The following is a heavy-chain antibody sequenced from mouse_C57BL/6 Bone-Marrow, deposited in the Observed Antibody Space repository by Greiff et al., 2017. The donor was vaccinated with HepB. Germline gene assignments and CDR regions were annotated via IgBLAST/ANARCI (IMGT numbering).Heavy chain of an antibody. CDR1: GYTFTDYE. J-gene: IGHJ3*01. CDR3: TREGGLRRVFAY. V-gene: IGHV1-15*01. Sequence: VQLQQSGAEPVRPGASVTLSCKASGYTFTDYEMHWVKQTPVHGLEWIGAIDPETGGTAYNQKFKGKAILTADKSSSTAYMELRSLTSEDSAVYYCTREGGLRRVFAYWGQGTLVTVSA. CDR2: IDPETGGT. D-gene: IGHD2-4*01.